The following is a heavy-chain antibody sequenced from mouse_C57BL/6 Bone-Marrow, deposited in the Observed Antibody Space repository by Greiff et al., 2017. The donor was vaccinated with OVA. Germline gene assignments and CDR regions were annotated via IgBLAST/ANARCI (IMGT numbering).Heavy chain of an antibody. Sequence: QVQLQQSGAELVRPGSSVKVSCKASGYTFTSYWMDWVKQRPGQGLEWIGNIYPSDSETHYNQKFKDKATLTVDKSSSTAYMQLSSLTSEDSAVYYCAREGIGLRRLYFYAMDYWGQGTSVTVSS. CDR2: IYPSDSET. D-gene: IGHD2-2*01. J-gene: IGHJ4*01. V-gene: IGHV1-61*01. CDR3: AREGIGLRRLYFYAMDY. CDR1: GYTFTSYW.